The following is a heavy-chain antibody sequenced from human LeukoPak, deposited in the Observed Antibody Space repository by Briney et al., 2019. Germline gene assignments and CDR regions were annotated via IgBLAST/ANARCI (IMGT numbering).Heavy chain of an antibody. J-gene: IGHJ3*02. CDR1: GYTFTGYY. CDR3: ARDRDYYDSSGYYYPAFGI. CDR2: INPNSGGT. V-gene: IGHV1-2*02. Sequence: ASVKVSCKASGYTFTGYYMHWVRQAPGQGLEWMGWINPNSGGTNYAQKFQGRVTMTRDTSISTAYMELSRLRSDDTAVYYCARDRDYYDSSGYYYPAFGIWGQGTMVTVSS. D-gene: IGHD3-22*01.